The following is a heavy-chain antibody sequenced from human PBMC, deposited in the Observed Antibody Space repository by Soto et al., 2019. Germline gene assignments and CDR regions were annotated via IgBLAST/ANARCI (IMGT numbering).Heavy chain of an antibody. CDR3: AISGSPQPVEYYCDY. D-gene: IGHD1-26*01. CDR2: IIPIFGTA. J-gene: IGHJ4*02. Sequence: SVKVSCKASGGTFSSYAISWVRQAPGQGLEWMGGIIPIFGTANYAQKFQGRVTITADESTSTAYMELSSLRSEDTAVYYCAISGSPQPVEYYCDYWGQGTRGTV. V-gene: IGHV1-69*13. CDR1: GGTFSSYA.